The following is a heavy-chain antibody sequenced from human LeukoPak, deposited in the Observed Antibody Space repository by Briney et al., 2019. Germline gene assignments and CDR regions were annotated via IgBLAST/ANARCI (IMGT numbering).Heavy chain of an antibody. V-gene: IGHV4-4*07. CDR3: ARQEGGIVGPY. D-gene: IGHD1-26*01. Sequence: SETLSLTCTVSGGSINSYFWTWIRQPAGKGLEWIGRIYTGGSTNYNPSLKSRVTMSVDTSKNQFSLKLNSVTAADTAVYYCARQEGGIVGPYWGQGTLVTVSS. CDR1: GGSINSYF. J-gene: IGHJ4*02. CDR2: IYTGGST.